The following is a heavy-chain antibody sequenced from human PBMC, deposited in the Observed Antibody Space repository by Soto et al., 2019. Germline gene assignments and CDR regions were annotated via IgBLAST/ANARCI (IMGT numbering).Heavy chain of an antibody. Sequence: GGSLRLSCAASGFTFSNYDMHWVRQATGKGLEWVSTISTAGNTYSPGSVKGLFTISRENAKNSLYLQMNSLRVDDTAVYYCARGRDSGLYYFDYWGRGTLVTVSS. J-gene: IGHJ4*02. CDR2: ISTAGNT. D-gene: IGHD2-21*01. CDR3: ARGRDSGLYYFDY. CDR1: GFTFSNYD. V-gene: IGHV3-13*01.